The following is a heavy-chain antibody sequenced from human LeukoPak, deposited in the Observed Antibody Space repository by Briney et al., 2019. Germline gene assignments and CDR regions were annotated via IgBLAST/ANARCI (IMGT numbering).Heavy chain of an antibody. J-gene: IGHJ4*02. V-gene: IGHV4-59*11. D-gene: IGHD6-13*01. CDR1: GGSISGHY. CDR2: IYYSGST. CDR3: ARERIAAAGFDY. Sequence: SETLSLTCTVSGGSISGHYWSWIRQPPGKGLEWIGYIYYSGSTNYNPSHKSRVTISVDTSKNQFSLKLSSVTAADTVVYYCARERIAAAGFDYWGQGTLVTVSS.